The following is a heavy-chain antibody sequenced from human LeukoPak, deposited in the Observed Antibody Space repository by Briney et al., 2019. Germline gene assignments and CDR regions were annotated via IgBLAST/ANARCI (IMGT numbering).Heavy chain of an antibody. J-gene: IGHJ4*02. CDR2: ISGSDGYT. CDR1: GFTFSSYA. D-gene: IGHD5-18*01. V-gene: IGHV3-23*01. CDR3: ARQDTSMDYFDY. Sequence: GGLRLSCVASGFTFSSYALSWVRQAPGKGLDCVSVISGSDGYTYYADSVKGRFTISRDSSKNTLYLQMNSLRAEDTAIYYCARQDTSMDYFDYWGRGTLVSVSS.